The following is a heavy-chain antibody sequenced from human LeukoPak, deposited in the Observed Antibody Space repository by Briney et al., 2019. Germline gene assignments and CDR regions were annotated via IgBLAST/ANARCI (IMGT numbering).Heavy chain of an antibody. CDR2: IKSKTDGGTT. J-gene: IGHJ4*02. Sequence: GGSLRLSCAASGFTFNNAWMTWVRQAPGKGLEWVGRIKSKTDGGTTDYVAPVKGRFTILRDDSKNTLYLQMNSLKTEDTAMYYCTTDRYYDAAYTTWGQGTLVTVSS. V-gene: IGHV3-15*01. CDR1: GFTFNNAW. D-gene: IGHD3-22*01. CDR3: TTDRYYDAAYTT.